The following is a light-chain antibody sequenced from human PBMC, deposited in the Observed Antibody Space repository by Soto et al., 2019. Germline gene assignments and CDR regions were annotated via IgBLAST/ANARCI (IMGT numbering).Light chain of an antibody. Sequence: DIVMTQSPDSLAVSLGERATINCKSSRTVLYTSNNKNYLAWYQQKPGQPPKLLLYWASTRQSGVPDRFSGSGSGTHFTLTISSLQAEDVAVYYCLQYSGPPWTFGQGTKVEIK. J-gene: IGKJ1*01. V-gene: IGKV4-1*01. CDR3: LQYSGPPWT. CDR1: RTVLYTSNNKNY. CDR2: WAS.